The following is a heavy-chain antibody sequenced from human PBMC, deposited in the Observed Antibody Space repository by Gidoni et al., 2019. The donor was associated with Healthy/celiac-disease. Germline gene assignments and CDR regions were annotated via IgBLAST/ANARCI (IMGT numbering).Heavy chain of an antibody. CDR3: ARELAVAGPNWFDP. CDR1: GGSISSYY. J-gene: IGHJ5*02. D-gene: IGHD6-19*01. V-gene: IGHV4-4*07. CDR2: IYTSGST. Sequence: QVQLQESGPGLVKPSETLSLTCTVSGGSISSYYWSWIRQPAGKGLEWIGRIYTSGSTNYNPSLKSRVTMSVDTSKNQFSLKLSSVTAADTAVYYCARELAVAGPNWFDPWGQGTLVTVSS.